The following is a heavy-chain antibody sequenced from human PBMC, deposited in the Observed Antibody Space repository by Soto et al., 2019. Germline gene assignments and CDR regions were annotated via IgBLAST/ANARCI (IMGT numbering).Heavy chain of an antibody. CDR3: ARDEGDAMIRGYDS. CDR1: GFSFSNYW. Sequence: AQLVQSGGGLVQPGGSMRLSCAASGFSFSNYWMHWVRQAPGKGLVWVSGIKFDGSRTTYADSVKGRFTNSRDNDRNTLYLQMNSLSAEDTAMYYCARDEGDAMIRGYDSWGQGTLVTVSS. CDR2: IKFDGSRT. J-gene: IGHJ4*02. V-gene: IGHV3-74*01. D-gene: IGHD3-10*01.